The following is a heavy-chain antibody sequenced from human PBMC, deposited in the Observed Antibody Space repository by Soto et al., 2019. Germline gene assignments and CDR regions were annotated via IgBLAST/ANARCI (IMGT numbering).Heavy chain of an antibody. CDR1: GGSFSGYY. CDR2: INHSGST. D-gene: IGHD2-21*02. CDR3: ARKMTYYFDY. V-gene: IGHV4-34*01. J-gene: IGHJ4*02. Sequence: QVQLQQWGAGLLKPSETLSLTCAVYGGSFSGYYWSWIRQPPGKGLEWIGEINHSGSTNYNPSLKSRVTISVDTSKNQFSLKLSSVTAADTAVYYCARKMTYYFDYWGQGTLVTVSS.